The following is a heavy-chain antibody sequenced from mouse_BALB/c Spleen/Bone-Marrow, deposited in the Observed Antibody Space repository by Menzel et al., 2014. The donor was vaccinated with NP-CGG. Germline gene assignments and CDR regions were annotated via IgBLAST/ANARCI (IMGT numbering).Heavy chain of an antibody. V-gene: IGHV1-77*01. J-gene: IGHJ4*01. CDR1: GYTFTDYV. CDR3: ARDYYGSSGAMDY. Sequence: VQLVESGPELVKPGASVKMSCKASGYTFTDYVIRWVKQRTGQGLEWIGEIYPGSGSTYYNEKFKGKATLTADKSSNTAYMQLSSLTSEDSAVYFCARDYYGSSGAMDYWGQGTSVTVSS. CDR2: IYPGSGST. D-gene: IGHD1-1*01.